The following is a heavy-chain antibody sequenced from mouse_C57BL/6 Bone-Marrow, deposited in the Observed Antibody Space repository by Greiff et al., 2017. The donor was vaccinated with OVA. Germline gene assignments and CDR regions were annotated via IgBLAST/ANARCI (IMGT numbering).Heavy chain of an antibody. CDR2: ISSGSSTI. V-gene: IGHV5-17*01. J-gene: IGHJ3*01. CDR3: AIITPWFAY. Sequence: EVKLMESGGGLVKPGGSLKLSCAASGFTFSDYGMHWVRQAPEKGLEWVAYISSGSSTIYYADTVKGRFTISRDNAKNTLFLQMTSLRSEDTAMYYCAIITPWFAYWGQGTLVTVSA. D-gene: IGHD1-2*01. CDR1: GFTFSDYG.